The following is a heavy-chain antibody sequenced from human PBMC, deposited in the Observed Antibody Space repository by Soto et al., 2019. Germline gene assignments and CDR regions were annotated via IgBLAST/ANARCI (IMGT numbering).Heavy chain of an antibody. CDR1: GFTFSGYP. D-gene: IGHD6-19*01. V-gene: IGHV3-23*01. J-gene: IGHJ4*02. Sequence: EVQLLESGGGLVQPGGSLRLSCAASGFTFSGYPMSWVRQTPGKGLEWVSSLSGSGGSTYYAGSVKGRFTISRDNSKNTLYLQMNSLRAEDTAVYYCAKESPRAVAPIFDSWGQGTLVTVSS. CDR3: AKESPRAVAPIFDS. CDR2: LSGSGGST.